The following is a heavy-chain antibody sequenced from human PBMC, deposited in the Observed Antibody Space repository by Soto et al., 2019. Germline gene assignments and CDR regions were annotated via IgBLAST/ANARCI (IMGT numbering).Heavy chain of an antibody. D-gene: IGHD3-22*01. J-gene: IGHJ3*02. CDR1: GFTFSSYA. Sequence: GGSLRLSCAASGFTFSSYAMSWVRQAPGKGLEWVSAISGSGGSTYYADSVKGRFTISRDNSKNTLYLQMNSLRAEDTAVYYRANFARYYYDSRVPQAGAFDIWRQGTMVTVSS. CDR3: ANFARYYYDSRVPQAGAFDI. V-gene: IGHV3-23*01. CDR2: ISGSGGST.